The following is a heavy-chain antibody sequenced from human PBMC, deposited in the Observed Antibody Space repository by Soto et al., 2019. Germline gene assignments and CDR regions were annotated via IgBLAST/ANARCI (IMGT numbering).Heavy chain of an antibody. CDR1: GGTLSSYA. D-gene: IGHD3-10*01. CDR2: IIPIFGTA. V-gene: IGHV1-69*13. CDR3: ARFGGKLTDDY. Sequence: SVKVSCKASGGTLSSYAISWVRQAPGQGLEWMGGIIPIFGTANYAQKFQGRVTITADESTSTAYMGLSSLRSEDTAVYYCARFGGKLTDDYWGQGTLVTVSS. J-gene: IGHJ4*02.